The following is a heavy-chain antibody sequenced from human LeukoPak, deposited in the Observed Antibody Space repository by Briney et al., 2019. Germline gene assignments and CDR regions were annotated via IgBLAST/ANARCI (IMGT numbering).Heavy chain of an antibody. CDR3: ARDEPDDYVWGSYRYPDY. V-gene: IGHV3-11*06. CDR2: ISSSSSYI. D-gene: IGHD3-16*02. Sequence: LSLTCTVSGGSISSGGYYWSWIRQAPGKGLEWVSSISSSSSYIYYADSVKGRFTISRDNAKNSLYLQMNSLRAEDTAVYYCARDEPDDYVWGSYRYPDYWGQGTLVTVSS. CDR1: GGSISSGGYY. J-gene: IGHJ4*02.